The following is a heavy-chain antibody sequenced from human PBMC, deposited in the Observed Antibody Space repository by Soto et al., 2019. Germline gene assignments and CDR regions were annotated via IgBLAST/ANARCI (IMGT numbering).Heavy chain of an antibody. D-gene: IGHD3-10*01. CDR3: AKDGDLYSGYFDY. V-gene: IGHV3-23*01. J-gene: IGHJ4*02. Sequence: EVQFLESGGGLVQPGGSLRLSCAASGFIFNSYAMSWVRQAPGKGLEWVSTLTSTGGTYYADSVKGRFPISRDNSKNTLYLQMNNLRAEDTAVYYCAKDGDLYSGYFDYWGQGTLVTVSS. CDR1: GFIFNSYA. CDR2: LTSTGGT.